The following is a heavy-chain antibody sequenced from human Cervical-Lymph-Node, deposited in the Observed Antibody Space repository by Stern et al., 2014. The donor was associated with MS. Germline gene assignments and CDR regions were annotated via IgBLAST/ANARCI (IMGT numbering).Heavy chain of an antibody. V-gene: IGHV5-51*01. CDR2: IDPGDSNT. D-gene: IGHD4-23*01. CDR1: GYMFASHW. CDR3: ARVNGGNSDWFDP. Sequence: VQLGQSGAEVKKPGESLKISCKASGYMFASHWSGWGRQMPGKGLEWMGIIDPGDSNTIYSPSSQGQVTISVDKSTSTAYLQWSSLKASDTAMYYCARVNGGNSDWFDPWGQGTLVTVSS. J-gene: IGHJ5*02.